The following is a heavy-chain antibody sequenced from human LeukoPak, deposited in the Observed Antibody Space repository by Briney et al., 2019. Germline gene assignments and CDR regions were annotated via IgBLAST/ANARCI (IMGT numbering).Heavy chain of an antibody. CDR2: ISSSSSYI. V-gene: IGHV3-21*01. Sequence: PGGSLRLSCAASGFTFSSYEMNWVRQAPGKGLEWVSSISSSSSYIYYADSVKGRFTISRDNAKNSLYLQMNSLRAEDTAVYYCARDGIYYYGSGTNDYYYYYMDVWGKGTTVTVSS. CDR3: ARDGIYYYGSGTNDYYYYYMDV. D-gene: IGHD3-10*01. J-gene: IGHJ6*03. CDR1: GFTFSSYE.